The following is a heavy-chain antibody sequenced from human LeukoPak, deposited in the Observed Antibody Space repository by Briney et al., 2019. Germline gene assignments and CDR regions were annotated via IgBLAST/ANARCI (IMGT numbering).Heavy chain of an antibody. Sequence: SETLSLTCTVSGGSISSYYWSWIRQPPGKGLEWIGYIYYSGSTHYNPSLESRVTISLDTSKNQFSLKLSSLTAADTAVYYCARGGSTVTLDYWGQGTLVTVSS. CDR1: GGSISSYY. D-gene: IGHD4-17*01. CDR2: IYYSGST. V-gene: IGHV4-59*08. J-gene: IGHJ4*02. CDR3: ARGGSTVTLDY.